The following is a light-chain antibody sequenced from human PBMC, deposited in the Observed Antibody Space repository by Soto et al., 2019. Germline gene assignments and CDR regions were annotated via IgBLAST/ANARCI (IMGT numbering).Light chain of an antibody. CDR3: QQYGTSEII. J-gene: IGKJ5*01. Sequence: EIVLTQSPGTLSLSPGERATLSCRASQSVNSSYLAWYQQKPGQAPRLLIYGASSRATGIPDRFSGSGSGTDFTLTISRLEPEDFAVFFCQQYGTSEIIFGQGTRLEI. V-gene: IGKV3-20*01. CDR2: GAS. CDR1: QSVNSSY.